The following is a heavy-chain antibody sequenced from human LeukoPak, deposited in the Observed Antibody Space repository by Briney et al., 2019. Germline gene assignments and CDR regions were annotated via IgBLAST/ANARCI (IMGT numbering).Heavy chain of an antibody. CDR2: IIPIFGTA. J-gene: IGHJ4*02. D-gene: IGHD6-13*01. Sequence: SVKVSCKASGGTFSSYAISWVRQAPGQGLEWMGGIIPIFGTANYAQKFQGRVTITADESTSTAYMELSSLRSEDTAVYYCARDGPRGSSWYGAIDYWGQGTLVTVSS. V-gene: IGHV1-69*13. CDR3: ARDGPRGSSWYGAIDY. CDR1: GGTFSSYA.